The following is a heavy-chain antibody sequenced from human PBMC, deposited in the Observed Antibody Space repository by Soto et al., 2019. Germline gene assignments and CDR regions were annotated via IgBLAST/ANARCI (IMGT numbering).Heavy chain of an antibody. CDR1: GFTVSRGS. Sequence: EVQLVESGGGLIQPGGSLRLSCAASGFTVSRGSMSWVRQAPGKGLEWVSALNSDGSTYYADSVKGRFTISRDNSKNTLYVQNNRLRAEDRAVYYCAGSIAAGGSLDYWGQGVLVTVSS. V-gene: IGHV3-53*01. J-gene: IGHJ4*02. CDR2: LNSDGST. D-gene: IGHD6-6*01. CDR3: AGSIAAGGSLDY.